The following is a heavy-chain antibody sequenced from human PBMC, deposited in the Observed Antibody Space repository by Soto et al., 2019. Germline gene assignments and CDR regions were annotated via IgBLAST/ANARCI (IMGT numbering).Heavy chain of an antibody. V-gene: IGHV4-34*01. J-gene: IGHJ6*02. CDR3: ASFAFLRFGELLRALDG. CDR2: VNHGGTS. D-gene: IGHD3-10*01. Sequence: SETLSLTCAVHGGSFSGYYWDWIRQPPGKGLEWIGEVNHGGTSNYNPSLKSRAIISVDTSKNQFSLKLTSVTAEDTALYFCASFAFLRFGELLRALDGSDQAPTVPVS. CDR1: GGSFSGYY.